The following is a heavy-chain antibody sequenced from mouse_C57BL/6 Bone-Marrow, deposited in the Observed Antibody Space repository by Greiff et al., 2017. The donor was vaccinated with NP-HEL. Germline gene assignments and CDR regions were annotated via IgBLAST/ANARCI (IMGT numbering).Heavy chain of an antibody. V-gene: IGHV5-4*01. CDR1: GFTFSSYA. CDR2: ISDGGSYT. J-gene: IGHJ4*01. CDR3: AKDYTGYYAMDY. Sequence: EVQRVESGGGLVKPGGSLKLSCAASGFTFSSYAMSWVRQTPEKRLEWVATISDGGSYTYYPDNVKGRFTISRDNAKNNLYLQMSHLKSEDTAMYYCAKDYTGYYAMDYWGQGTSDTVSS.